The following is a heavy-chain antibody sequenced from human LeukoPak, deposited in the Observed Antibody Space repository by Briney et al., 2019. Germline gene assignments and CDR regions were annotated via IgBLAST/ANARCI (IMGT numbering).Heavy chain of an antibody. V-gene: IGHV3-23*01. CDR1: GFTFSHYA. CDR2: ISGSGTST. CDR3: AKDEYSSSPVTFDY. J-gene: IGHJ4*02. Sequence: GRSLRLSCAASGFTFSHYALSWVRQAPGKGLEWVSAISGSGTSTYYADSVKGRFTLSRDNSKNTLYLQMNSPRAEDTAVYYCAKDEYSSSPVTFDYWGQGTLVTVSS. D-gene: IGHD6-6*01.